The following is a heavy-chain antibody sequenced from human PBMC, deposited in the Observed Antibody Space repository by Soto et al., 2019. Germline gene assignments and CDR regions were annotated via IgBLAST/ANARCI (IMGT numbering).Heavy chain of an antibody. V-gene: IGHV1-2*02. CDR3: ARDMVEDYGDFYFDY. CDR2: INPNSGGT. D-gene: IGHD4-17*01. CDR1: GYTFTGYY. J-gene: IGHJ4*02. Sequence: ASVKVSCKASGYTFTGYYMHWVRQAPGQGLEWMGWINPNSGGTNYAQKFQGRVTMTRDASISTAYMELSRLRSDDTAVYYCARDMVEDYGDFYFDYWGQGTLVTVSS.